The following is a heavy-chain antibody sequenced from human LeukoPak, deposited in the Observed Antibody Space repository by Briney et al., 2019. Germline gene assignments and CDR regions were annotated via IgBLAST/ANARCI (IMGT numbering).Heavy chain of an antibody. D-gene: IGHD3-10*01. V-gene: IGHV4-59*01. J-gene: IGHJ6*03. CDR3: ARDRVTTNPYYMDV. Sequence: SETLSLTCTVSGGSISSYYWSWIRQPPGKGLEWIGYIYYSGSTNYNPSLKSRVTISVDTSKNQFSLKLSSVTAADTAVYYCARDRVTTNPYYMDVWGKGTTVTVSS. CDR2: IYYSGST. CDR1: GGSISSYY.